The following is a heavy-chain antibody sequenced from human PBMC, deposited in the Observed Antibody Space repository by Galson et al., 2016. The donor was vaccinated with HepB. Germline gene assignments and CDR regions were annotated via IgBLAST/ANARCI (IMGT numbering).Heavy chain of an antibody. CDR1: GFTFSAYT. D-gene: IGHD2-15*01. CDR3: ARVGYCSDGSCWFYYYGMDV. J-gene: IGHJ6*02. V-gene: IGHV3-21*01. CDR2: ISGESDYI. Sequence: SLRLSCAASGFTFSAYTMNWVRQASGKGLEWISSISGESDYIYYADSVKGRFTISRDNAKNSLYLQMSRLRVEDTALYYCARVGYCSDGSCWFYYYGMDVWGQGTTVTVSS.